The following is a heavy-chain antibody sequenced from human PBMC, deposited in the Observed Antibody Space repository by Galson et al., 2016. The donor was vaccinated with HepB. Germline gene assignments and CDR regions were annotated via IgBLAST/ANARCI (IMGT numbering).Heavy chain of an antibody. V-gene: IGHV4-31*03. CDR2: IYYNGNT. Sequence: TLSLTCTVSGGSISSGGSHWHWVRPHPGKGLEWIGDIYYNGNTNFNPSPMSRLTLSLDTSKNQFSLRLTSVTAADTALYYCARGTSGVIFMYYYYAMDVWGKGTTVTVSS. CDR1: GGSISSGGSH. J-gene: IGHJ6*04. D-gene: IGHD3-3*01. CDR3: ARGTSGVIFMYYYYAMDV.